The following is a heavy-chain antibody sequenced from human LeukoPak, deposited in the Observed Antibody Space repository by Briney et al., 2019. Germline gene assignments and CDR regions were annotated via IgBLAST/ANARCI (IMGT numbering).Heavy chain of an antibody. CDR3: AVVVVVAPRHNWFDP. V-gene: IGHV1-69*06. Sequence: EASVKVSCKASGGTFSSYAISWVRQAPGQGLEWMGGIIPIFGTANYAQKFQGRVTITADKSTSTAYMELSSLRSEDTAVYYCAVVVVVAPRHNWFDPWGQGTLVTVSS. CDR1: GGTFSSYA. CDR2: IIPIFGTA. J-gene: IGHJ5*02. D-gene: IGHD2-15*01.